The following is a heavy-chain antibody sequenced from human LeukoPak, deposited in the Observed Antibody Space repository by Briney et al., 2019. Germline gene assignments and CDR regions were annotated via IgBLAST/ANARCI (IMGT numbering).Heavy chain of an antibody. D-gene: IGHD3-22*01. V-gene: IGHV1-24*01. Sequence: ASLKDSCEVSLYTPTELSIHWVRPAPGKGREWMGGFDTEDGETIYAQKFQGRVTMTEDTSTDTAYMELSSLRSEDTAVYYCATRGPSKWLLLRAAGHAFDIWGQGTMVTVSS. CDR2: FDTEDGET. CDR1: LYTPTELS. CDR3: ATRGPSKWLLLRAAGHAFDI. J-gene: IGHJ3*02.